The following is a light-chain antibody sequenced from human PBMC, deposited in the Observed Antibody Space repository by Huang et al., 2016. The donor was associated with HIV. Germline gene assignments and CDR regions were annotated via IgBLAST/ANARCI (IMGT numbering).Light chain of an antibody. Sequence: EIVMTQSPGTLSLSPGERATLSCRPSQSVSSNLAWYQHKPGQAPRLLIYGASTRATGVPARFIGSGSGTEFTLTISSLQSDDFVVYYCQQYQDWPRTFGQGTKVEIK. CDR3: QQYQDWPRT. J-gene: IGKJ1*01. CDR2: GAS. V-gene: IGKV3-15*01. CDR1: QSVSSN.